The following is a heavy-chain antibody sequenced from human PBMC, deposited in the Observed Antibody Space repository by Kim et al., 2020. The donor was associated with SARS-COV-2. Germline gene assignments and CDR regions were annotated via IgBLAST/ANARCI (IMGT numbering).Heavy chain of an antibody. CDR1: GFTLSNYW. J-gene: IGHJ6*02. CDR3: VRQEYYDSTGYYYYGLDV. Sequence: GGSLRLSCAASGFTLSNYWMSWVRQTPGKGLEWVANIKKDGSEEFYVDSVKGRFTISRDNAKNSLFLQMNSLRAEDTAVYYCVRQEYYDSTGYYYYGLDVWGQGTTVIVSS. CDR2: IKKDGSEE. V-gene: IGHV3-7*01. D-gene: IGHD3-22*01.